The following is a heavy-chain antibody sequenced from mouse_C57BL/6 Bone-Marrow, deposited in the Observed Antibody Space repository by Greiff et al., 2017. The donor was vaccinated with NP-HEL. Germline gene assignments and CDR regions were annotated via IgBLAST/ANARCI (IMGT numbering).Heavy chain of an antibody. Sequence: EVMLVESGGGLVQPGGSLKLSCAASGFTFSDYGMAWVRQAPRKGPEWVAFISNLAYSIYYADTVTGRFTISRENAENTLYLEMSSLRSEDTAMYYCARHGDGYLFYYAMDYWGQGTSVTVSS. CDR3: ARHGDGYLFYYAMDY. D-gene: IGHD2-3*01. CDR1: GFTFSDYG. J-gene: IGHJ4*01. CDR2: ISNLAYSI. V-gene: IGHV5-15*01.